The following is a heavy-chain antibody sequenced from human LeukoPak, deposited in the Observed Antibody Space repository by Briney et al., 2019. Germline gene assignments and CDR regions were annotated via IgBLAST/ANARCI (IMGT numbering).Heavy chain of an antibody. Sequence: PGGSLSLSCAASGFTFSSYAMHWVRQAPGKGLEWVAVMSHDGTNKYYADSVKGRFTISRDNSKNTLYLQMNSLRAEDTAVYYCAKDRVFADSTGPVNYGGQGTLVTVSS. D-gene: IGHD2-15*01. CDR3: AKDRVFADSTGPVNY. CDR1: GFTFSSYA. J-gene: IGHJ4*02. V-gene: IGHV3-30*18. CDR2: MSHDGTNK.